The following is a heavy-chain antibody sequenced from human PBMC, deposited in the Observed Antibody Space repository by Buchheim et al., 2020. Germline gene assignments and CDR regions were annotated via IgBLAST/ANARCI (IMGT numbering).Heavy chain of an antibody. V-gene: IGHV3-74*01. CDR2: ISSDGSST. CDR3: AKVCSRTVTDADY. CDR1: GFTFSSYW. J-gene: IGHJ4*02. Sequence: EVQLVESGGGLVQPGRSLRLSCAASGFTFSSYWMHWVRQAPGKGLVWVSLISSDGSSTYYADSVKGRFTISRDNAKDTLYLQMNSLRAEDTAVYYCAKVCSRTVTDADYWGQGTL. D-gene: IGHD4-17*01.